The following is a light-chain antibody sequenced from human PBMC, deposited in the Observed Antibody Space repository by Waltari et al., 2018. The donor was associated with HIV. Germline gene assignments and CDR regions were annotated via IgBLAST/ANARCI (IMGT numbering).Light chain of an antibody. CDR3: QSADSSGNYQV. V-gene: IGLV3-25*03. Sequence: SYELTQPPSVSVSPGQTARITCSGDALPNQYAYWYQQKPGQAPVLVIYKDSERPSGFPERFSGSSAGTTVTLTSSGVQAEDEADYYCQSADSSGNYQVFGGGTKLTVL. CDR2: KDS. J-gene: IGLJ3*02. CDR1: ALPNQY.